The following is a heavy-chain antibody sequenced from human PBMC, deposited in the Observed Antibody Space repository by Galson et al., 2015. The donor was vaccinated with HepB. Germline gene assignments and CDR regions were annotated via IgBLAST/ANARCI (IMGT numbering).Heavy chain of an antibody. CDR3: ARDNPGAAGTGDY. CDR2: IIPIFGTA. J-gene: IGHJ4*02. V-gene: IGHV1-69*13. Sequence: SVKVSCKASGGTFSSYAISWVRQAPGQGLEWMGGIIPIFGTANYAQKFQGRVTITADESTSTAYMELSSLRSEDTAVYYCARDNPGAAGTGDYWGQGTLVTVSS. D-gene: IGHD6-13*01. CDR1: GGTFSSYA.